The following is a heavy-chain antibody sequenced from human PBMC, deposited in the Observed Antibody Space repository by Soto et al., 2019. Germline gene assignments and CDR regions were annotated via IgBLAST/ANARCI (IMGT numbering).Heavy chain of an antibody. CDR3: AKVRYSSPMGYYYGMDV. Sequence: SVKVSCKASRVAFSKFIVTWVRQAPGLGLEWVGGIIPIFGTANYAQKFQGRVTITADESTSTSYMEVNNLRSEDTAVYYCAKVRYSSPMGYYYGMDVWGQGTTVTISS. J-gene: IGHJ6*02. CDR1: RVAFSKFI. V-gene: IGHV1-69*13. D-gene: IGHD6-19*01. CDR2: IIPIFGTA.